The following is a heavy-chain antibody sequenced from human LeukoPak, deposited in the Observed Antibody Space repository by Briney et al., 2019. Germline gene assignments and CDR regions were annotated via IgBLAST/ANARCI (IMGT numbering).Heavy chain of an antibody. CDR1: GYTFSGRY. Sequence: ASVKVSCKASGYTFSGRYVHWVRQAPGQGLEWMGWINPNSGATKYAQKFQGRLTMTGDTSITTAYMELSGLTSDDTAVYYCAKGYGDYSDWFDPWGQGTPVTVSS. V-gene: IGHV1-2*02. CDR2: INPNSGAT. J-gene: IGHJ5*02. CDR3: AKGYGDYSDWFDP. D-gene: IGHD5-18*01.